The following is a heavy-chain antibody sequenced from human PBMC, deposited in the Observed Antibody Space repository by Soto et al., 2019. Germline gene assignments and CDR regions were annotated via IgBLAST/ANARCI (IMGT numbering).Heavy chain of an antibody. CDR1: GFTFSSYS. V-gene: IGHV3-21*01. D-gene: IGHD3-3*01. CDR2: ISSSSSYI. CDR3: AGGSQWLLFRY. Sequence: GGSLRLSCAASGFTFSSYSMDWVRQAPGKGLEWVSSISSSSSYIYYADSVKGRFTISRDNAKNSLYLQMNSLRAEDTAVYYCAGGSQWLLFRYWGQGTLVTVSS. J-gene: IGHJ4*02.